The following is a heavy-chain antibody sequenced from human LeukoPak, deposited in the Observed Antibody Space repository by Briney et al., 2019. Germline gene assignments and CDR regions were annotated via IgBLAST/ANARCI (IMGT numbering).Heavy chain of an antibody. J-gene: IGHJ4*02. D-gene: IGHD2-2*01. V-gene: IGHV3-23*01. CDR2: IIGSGGST. CDR1: GFTFSSYA. Sequence: GWSLILSCSASGFTFSSYAMSWVRQAPGKGLEWVSAIIGSGGSTYYADSVKGRFTISRDNSKNTLYLQMNSLRAEDTAVYYCAKAAPRQLGYCSSTSCSHFDYWGQGTLVTVSS. CDR3: AKAAPRQLGYCSSTSCSHFDY.